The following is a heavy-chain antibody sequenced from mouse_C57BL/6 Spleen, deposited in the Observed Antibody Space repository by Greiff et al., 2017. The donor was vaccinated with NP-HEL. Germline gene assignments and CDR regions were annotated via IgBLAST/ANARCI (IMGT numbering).Heavy chain of an antibody. CDR1: GFNIKNTY. CDR2: IDPANGNT. CDR3: AGAYSNLAWFAY. V-gene: IGHV14-3*01. Sequence: DVKLVESVAELVRPGASVKLSCTASGFNIKNTYMHWVKQRPEQGLEWIGRIDPANGNTKYAPKFQGKATITADTSSNTAYLQLSSLTSEDTAIYYCAGAYSNLAWFAYWGQGTLVTVSA. D-gene: IGHD2-5*01. J-gene: IGHJ3*01.